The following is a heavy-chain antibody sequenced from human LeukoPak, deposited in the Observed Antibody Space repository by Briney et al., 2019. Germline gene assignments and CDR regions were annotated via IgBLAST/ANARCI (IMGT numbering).Heavy chain of an antibody. CDR3: ARARPYYDSSGYYYESDY. D-gene: IGHD3-22*01. CDR2: ISAYNGNT. CDR1: GYTFTSYG. Sequence: ASVTASCKASGYTFTSYGISWVRQAPGQGLEWMGWISAYNGNTNYAQKLQGRVTMTTDTSTSTAYMELRSLRSDDTAVYYCARARPYYDSSGYYYESDYWGQGTLVTVSP. J-gene: IGHJ4*02. V-gene: IGHV1-18*01.